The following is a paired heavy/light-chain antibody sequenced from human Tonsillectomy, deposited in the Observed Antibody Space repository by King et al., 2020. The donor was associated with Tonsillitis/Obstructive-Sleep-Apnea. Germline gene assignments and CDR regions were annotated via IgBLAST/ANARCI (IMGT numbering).Light chain of an antibody. J-gene: IGKJ4*01. CDR2: DAS. CDR1: QDVRKH. Sequence: DIQMTQSPSSLSASVGDRVTITCQASQDVRKHLNWYQQKPGKVPKFLIYDASNLETGVPSRFSGSGSGTDFTFTISSLQPEDIATYYCQQYNNVPPSFGGGTKVEIK. CDR3: QQYNNVPPS. V-gene: IGKV1-33*01.
Heavy chain of an antibody. J-gene: IGHJ3*02. Sequence: QVQLVESGGGVVQPGRSLRLSCAASGFTFSSYGMHWVRQAPGKGLEWVAVISYDGSNKYYADSVKGRFTISRDNSKNTLYLQMNSLRAEDTAVYYCAKVGGSYEPSPLDAFDIWGQGTMVTVSS. V-gene: IGHV3-30*18. CDR1: GFTFSSYG. D-gene: IGHD1-26*01. CDR3: AKVGGSYEPSPLDAFDI. CDR2: ISYDGSNK.